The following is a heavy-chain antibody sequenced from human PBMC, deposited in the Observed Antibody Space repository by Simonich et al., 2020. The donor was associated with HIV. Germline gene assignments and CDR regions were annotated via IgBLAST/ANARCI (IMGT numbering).Heavy chain of an antibody. J-gene: IGHJ4*02. CDR2: VSRRGST. CDR3: ARHDGLTGEWSFDY. Sequence: QVKLQQWGAGLLKPSETLSLTCAVYGGSFSGYYWSWIRQSPGKGLEWIGEVSRRGSTNYNPALKSRVTISVDTFKNQFSLKLSSVTAADTAVYYCARHDGLTGEWSFDYWGQGTLVTVSS. D-gene: IGHD7-27*01. V-gene: IGHV4-34*01. CDR1: GGSFSGYY.